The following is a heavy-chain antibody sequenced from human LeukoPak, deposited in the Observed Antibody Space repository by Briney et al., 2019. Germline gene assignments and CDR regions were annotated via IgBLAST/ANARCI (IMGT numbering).Heavy chain of an antibody. Sequence: REASVKVSCKASGGTFSSYAISWVRQAPGQGLEWMGGIIPIFGTANYAQKFQGRVTITTDESTSTAYMELSSLRSEDTAVYYCASSGSEFNGYSYGSSAFDIWGQGTMVTVSS. CDR3: ASSGSEFNGYSYGSSAFDI. V-gene: IGHV1-69*05. D-gene: IGHD5-18*01. CDR2: IIPIFGTA. CDR1: GGTFSSYA. J-gene: IGHJ3*02.